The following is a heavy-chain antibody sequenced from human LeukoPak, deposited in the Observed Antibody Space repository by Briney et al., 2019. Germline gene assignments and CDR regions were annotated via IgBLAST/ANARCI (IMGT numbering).Heavy chain of an antibody. CDR3: ARKARGRREYQLLRGWLHP. CDR2: IYYSGST. D-gene: IGHD2-2*01. Sequence: PSETLSLTCTVSGGSISSSTYLCGWIRQPPGKGLEWIGSIYYSGSTYYNPSLKSRVTISVDTSKNQFSLKLRSVTAAGTAVYYCARKARGRREYQLLRGWLHPWPQGTLVTVPS. CDR1: GGSISSSTYL. J-gene: IGHJ5*02. V-gene: IGHV4-39*01.